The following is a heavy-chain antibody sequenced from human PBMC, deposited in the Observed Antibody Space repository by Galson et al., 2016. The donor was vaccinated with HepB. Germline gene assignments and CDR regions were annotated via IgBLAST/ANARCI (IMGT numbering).Heavy chain of an antibody. V-gene: IGHV4/OR15-8*01. CDR2: IHHNGRP. J-gene: IGHJ4*02. CDR3: ARGELATGFDQ. CDR1: GGSITSSDW. Sequence: SETLSLTCSVSGGSITSSDWWSWVRQPPGKGPEWIAEIHHNGRPNHRPSLKSRVTISVDKSRNQFSLKLRSVTAADTAMYYCARGELATGFDQWGQGALVTVSS. D-gene: IGHD3-9*01.